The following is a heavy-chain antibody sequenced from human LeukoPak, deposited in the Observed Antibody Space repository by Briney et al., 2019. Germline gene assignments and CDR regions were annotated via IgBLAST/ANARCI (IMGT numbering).Heavy chain of an antibody. CDR1: GFTFRNYW. J-gene: IGHJ4*02. CDR3: TTDERQ. D-gene: IGHD6-25*01. V-gene: IGHV3-7*05. CDR2: IKQDGSEK. Sequence: GGSLRLSCAASGFTFRNYWMSWVRQTPGKGLEWVANIKQDGSEKYYVDSVKGRFTISKDNADNSVYLQMNSRRAEDTAVYYCTTDERQWGQGTLVTVSS.